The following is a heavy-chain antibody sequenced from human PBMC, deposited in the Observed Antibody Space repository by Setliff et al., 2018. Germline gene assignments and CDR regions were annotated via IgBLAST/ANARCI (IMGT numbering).Heavy chain of an antibody. J-gene: IGHJ6*03. V-gene: IGHV3-7*01. CDR2: INQDGSQK. Sequence: PWGSLRLSCEGPGFSFSSYGLHWVRQTPGKGLEWVANINQDGSQKYYVGSVRGGFTISRDVAKNSLYLQMNSLRAEDTALYYCARDQGRLGSYSHFYYMDVWGKGTTVTVSS. CDR3: ARDQGRLGSYSHFYYMDV. CDR1: GFSFSSYG. D-gene: IGHD3-16*01.